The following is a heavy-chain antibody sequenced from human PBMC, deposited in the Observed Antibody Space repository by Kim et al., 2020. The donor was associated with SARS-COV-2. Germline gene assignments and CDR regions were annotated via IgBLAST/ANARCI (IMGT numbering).Heavy chain of an antibody. J-gene: IGHJ3*02. Sequence: GGSLRLSCAASGFTFSSYSMNWVRQAPGKGLEWVSSISSSSSYIYYADSVKGRFTISRDNAKNSLYLQMNSLRAEDTAVYYCARDYVPAAMLGAYGGATLGDPDAFDIWGQGTMVTVSS. V-gene: IGHV3-21*01. D-gene: IGHD2-2*01. CDR3: ARDYVPAAMLGAYGGATLGDPDAFDI. CDR1: GFTFSSYS. CDR2: ISSSSSYI.